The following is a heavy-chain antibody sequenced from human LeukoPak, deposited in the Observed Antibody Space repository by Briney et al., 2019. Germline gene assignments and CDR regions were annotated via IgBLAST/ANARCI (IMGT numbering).Heavy chain of an antibody. V-gene: IGHV4-61*02. J-gene: IGHJ4*02. Sequence: SETLSLTCTVSGGSISSGSYYWSWIRQPAGKGLEWIGRIYTSGSTNYNPSLKSRATISVDTSKNQFSLKLSSVTAADTAVYYCARSGLLWFGELQRTYYFDYWGQGTLVTVSS. D-gene: IGHD3-10*01. CDR3: ARSGLLWFGELQRTYYFDY. CDR2: IYTSGST. CDR1: GGSISSGSYY.